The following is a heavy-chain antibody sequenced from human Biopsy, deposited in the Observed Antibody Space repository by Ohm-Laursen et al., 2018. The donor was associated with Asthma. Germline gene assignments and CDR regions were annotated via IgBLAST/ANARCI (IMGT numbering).Heavy chain of an antibody. J-gene: IGHJ4*01. Sequence: SLRLSCTASGFTFGDYWMSWVRQVPGKGLEWVSSISSLSRYKYYSDSLRGRVTISRDNAKSSLHLQMSSLRAEDTAVYFCARDFTIGSGSPFHFWGPGTLVTVSS. D-gene: IGHD3-10*01. V-gene: IGHV3-21*01. CDR2: ISSLSRYK. CDR1: GFTFGDYW. CDR3: ARDFTIGSGSPFHF.